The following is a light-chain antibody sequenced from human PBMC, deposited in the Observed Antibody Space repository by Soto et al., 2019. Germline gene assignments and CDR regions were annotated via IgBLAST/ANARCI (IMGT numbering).Light chain of an antibody. J-gene: IGLJ3*02. CDR1: SSDVGGYNY. Sequence: QSVLTQPASESGSPGQSITISCTGTSSDVGGYNYVSWYQQHPGNAPKLMIYEVSNRPSGVSNRFSGSKSGNTASLTISGLQAEDEADYYCSSYTSSSTAWVFGGGTKLTVL. CDR2: EVS. CDR3: SSYTSSSTAWV. V-gene: IGLV2-14*01.